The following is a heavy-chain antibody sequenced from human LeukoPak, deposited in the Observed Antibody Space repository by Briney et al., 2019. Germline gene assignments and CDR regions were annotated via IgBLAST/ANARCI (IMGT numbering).Heavy chain of an antibody. CDR2: IYYSGST. D-gene: IGHD1-26*01. CDR1: GGSISSYY. V-gene: IGHV4-59*01. CDR3: ARDVGYSGSYHWFDP. Sequence: PSETLSLTCTVSGGSISSYYWSWIRQPPGKGLEWIGYIYYSGSTNYNPSLKSRVTISVDTSKNQFSLKLSSVTAADTAVYYCARDVGYSGSYHWFDPWGQGTLVTVSS. J-gene: IGHJ5*02.